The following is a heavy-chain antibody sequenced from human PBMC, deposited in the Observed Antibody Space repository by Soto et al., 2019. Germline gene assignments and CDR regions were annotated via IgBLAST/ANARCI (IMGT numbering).Heavy chain of an antibody. CDR3: ARDWGQQWLAYGLDV. CDR1: GYTFTNYG. Sequence: QVQLVQSGAEVKKLGASVKVSCKASGYTFTNYGISWVRQAPGQGLEWMGWISTYNGHTTSAQQLQGRLTMTTDTPTSTASMELRSLRSDDAAVYFCARDWGQQWLAYGLDVWGQGTTVTVSS. CDR2: ISTYNGHT. V-gene: IGHV1-18*01. J-gene: IGHJ6*02. D-gene: IGHD6-19*01.